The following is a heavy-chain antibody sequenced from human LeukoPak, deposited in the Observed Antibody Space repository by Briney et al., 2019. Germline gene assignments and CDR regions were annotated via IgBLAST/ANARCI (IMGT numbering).Heavy chain of an antibody. J-gene: IGHJ4*02. V-gene: IGHV4-39*02. CDR3: ARENWGSTTGSPFDQ. Sequence: PSETLSLTCTVSGGSISSSSYCWGWIRRPPGKGLEWIGSFCYSASIYYTPSLKSRVIVSVDTSKNQISLKLSSVTAADTAVYYCARENWGSTTGSPFDQWGQGTLVTVSS. CDR2: FCYSASI. D-gene: IGHD4-11*01. CDR1: GGSISSSSYC.